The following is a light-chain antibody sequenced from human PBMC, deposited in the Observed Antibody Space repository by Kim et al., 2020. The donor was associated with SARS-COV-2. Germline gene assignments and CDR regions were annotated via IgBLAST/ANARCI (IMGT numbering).Light chain of an antibody. Sequence: SITISCTGTSSDVGSYNLVSWYQQHPGKAPKLMIYEGSKRPSGFSNRFSGSKSGNTASLTISGLQAEDEADYYCCSYAGSSTSLYVFGTGTKVTVL. J-gene: IGLJ1*01. V-gene: IGLV2-23*01. CDR3: CSYAGSSTSLYV. CDR2: EGS. CDR1: SSDVGSYNL.